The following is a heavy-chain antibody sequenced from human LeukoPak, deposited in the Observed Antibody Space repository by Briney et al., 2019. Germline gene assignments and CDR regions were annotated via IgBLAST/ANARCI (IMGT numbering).Heavy chain of an antibody. CDR3: ARGFDYGAVY. CDR1: GGSISSYY. Sequence: SETLSLTCTVSGGSISSYYWSWIRQPPGKGLEWIGYIYYSGSTNYNPSLKSRVTISVDPSKNQFSLKLSSVTAADTAVYYCARGFDYGAVYWGQVTLVTVSS. CDR2: IYYSGST. D-gene: IGHD4-17*01. J-gene: IGHJ4*02. V-gene: IGHV4-59*01.